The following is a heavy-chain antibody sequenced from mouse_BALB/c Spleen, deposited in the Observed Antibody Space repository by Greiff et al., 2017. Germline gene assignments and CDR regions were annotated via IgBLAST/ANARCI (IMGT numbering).Heavy chain of an antibody. J-gene: IGHJ1*01. D-gene: IGHD2-4*01. CDR2: INPSTGYT. Sequence: VQLQQSGAGLAKPGASVKMSCKASGYTFTSYWMHWVKQRPGQGLEWIGYINPSTGYTEYNQKFKDKATLTADKSSSTAYMQLSSLTSEDSAVYYCARNDYDWYFDVWGAGTTVTVSS. CDR3: ARNDYDWYFDV. V-gene: IGHV1-7*01. CDR1: GYTFTSYW.